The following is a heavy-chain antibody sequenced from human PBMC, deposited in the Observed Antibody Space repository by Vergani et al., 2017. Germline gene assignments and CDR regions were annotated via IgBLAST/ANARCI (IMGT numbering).Heavy chain of an antibody. J-gene: IGHJ5*02. V-gene: IGHV3-7*01. CDR1: GFTFSSYW. CDR3: ARGYYDFWSGYWGP. Sequence: EAQLAESGGGLVQPGQSLRLSCAASGFTFSSYWMSWVRQAPGKGLEWVANIKQDGSEKYYVDSVKGRFTISRDNAKNSLYLQMNSLRAEDTAVYYCARGYYDFWSGYWGPWGQGTLVTVSS. D-gene: IGHD3-3*01. CDR2: IKQDGSEK.